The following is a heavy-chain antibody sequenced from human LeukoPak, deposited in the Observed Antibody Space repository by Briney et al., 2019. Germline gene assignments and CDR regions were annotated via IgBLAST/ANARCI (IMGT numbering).Heavy chain of an antibody. D-gene: IGHD4-11*01. J-gene: IGHJ6*03. Sequence: SQTLSLTCTVSGGSISSGSYYWSWIRQPAGKGLEWIGRIYTSGSTNYNPSLKSRVTISVDTSKNQFSLKLSSVTAADTAVYYCAREIVATVTTGDYYYYMDVWGKGTTVTVSS. V-gene: IGHV4-61*02. CDR1: GGSISSGSYY. CDR3: AREIVATVTTGDYYYYMDV. CDR2: IYTSGST.